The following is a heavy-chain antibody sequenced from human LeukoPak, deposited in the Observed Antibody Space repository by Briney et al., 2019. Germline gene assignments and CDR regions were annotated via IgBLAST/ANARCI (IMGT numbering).Heavy chain of an antibody. CDR1: GFTFSDYY. CDR2: IYSGGST. V-gene: IGHV3-66*01. Sequence: GGSLRLSCAASGFTFSDYYMSWIRQAPGKGLEWVSVIYSGGSTYYADSVKGRFTISRDNSKNTLYLQLNSLRAEDTAVYYCAREDYGGNSRYFDFWGQGTLVTVSS. J-gene: IGHJ4*02. D-gene: IGHD4-23*01. CDR3: AREDYGGNSRYFDF.